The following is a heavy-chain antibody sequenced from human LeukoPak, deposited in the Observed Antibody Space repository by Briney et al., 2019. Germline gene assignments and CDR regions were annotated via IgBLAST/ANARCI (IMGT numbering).Heavy chain of an antibody. CDR1: GGSISSSNW. CDR2: IYHSGST. V-gene: IGHV4-4*02. D-gene: IGHD3-22*01. J-gene: IGHJ4*02. Sequence: SGTLSLTCAVSGGSISSSNWWSWVRQPPGKGLEWIGEIYHSGSTNYNPSLKSRVTISVDKSKNQFSLKLSSVTAADTAVYYCARSPDSSGYYRLNTFDYWGQRTLVTVSS. CDR3: ARSPDSSGYYRLNTFDY.